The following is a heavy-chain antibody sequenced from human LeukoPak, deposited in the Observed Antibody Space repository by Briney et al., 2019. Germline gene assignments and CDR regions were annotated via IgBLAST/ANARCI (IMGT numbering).Heavy chain of an antibody. CDR2: ISGRSNST. V-gene: IGHV3-23*01. Sequence: GGSLRLSCAASGFTFSSYAMSWVRQAPGKGLEWVSAISGRSNSTYYADSVKGRFTISRDNSKSTLHLQMNSLRAEDTALYYCAKGNSYDSSGLPFDYWGQGTLVTVSS. CDR3: AKGNSYDSSGLPFDY. D-gene: IGHD3-22*01. CDR1: GFTFSSYA. J-gene: IGHJ4*02.